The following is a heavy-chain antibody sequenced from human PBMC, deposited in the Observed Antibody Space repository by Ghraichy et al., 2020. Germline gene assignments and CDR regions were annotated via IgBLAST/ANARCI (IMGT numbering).Heavy chain of an antibody. CDR1: GGSISSYY. CDR3: ARDLGSYGPYYYGMDV. V-gene: IGHV4-59*01. D-gene: IGHD1-26*01. J-gene: IGHJ6*02. CDR2: IYYSGST. Sequence: TLSLTCTVSGGSISSYYWSWIRQPPGKGLEWIGYIYYSGSTNYNPSLKSRVTISVDTSKNQFSLKLSSVTAADTAVYYCARDLGSYGPYYYGMDVWGQGTTVTVSS.